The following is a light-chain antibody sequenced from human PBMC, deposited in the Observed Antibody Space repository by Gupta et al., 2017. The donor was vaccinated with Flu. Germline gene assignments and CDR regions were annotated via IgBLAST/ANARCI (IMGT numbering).Light chain of an antibody. CDR1: QGISSC. V-gene: IGKV1-8*01. CDR3: QQYYSYPRA. Sequence: AIRMTQSPSSFSASTGDRVTITFRASQGISSCLAWYQQKPGKAPKLLIYAASTLESGVPSRFSGSGSGTDFTLTISGLQSEDFATYYCQQYYSYPRAFGHGTKVDIK. J-gene: IGKJ3*01. CDR2: AAS.